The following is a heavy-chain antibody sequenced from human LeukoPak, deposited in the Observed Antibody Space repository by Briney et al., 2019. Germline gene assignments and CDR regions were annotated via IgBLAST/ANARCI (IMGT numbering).Heavy chain of an antibody. Sequence: SETLSLTCAVYGGSFSGYYWSWIRQPPGKGLEWIGEINHSGSTNYNPSLKSRVTISVDTSKNQFSLKLSSVTAADTAVYYCARSAYYYDSSGYWFDYWGQGTLVTVSS. CDR3: ARSAYYYDSSGYWFDY. J-gene: IGHJ4*02. D-gene: IGHD3-22*01. CDR1: GGSFSGYY. CDR2: INHSGST. V-gene: IGHV4-34*01.